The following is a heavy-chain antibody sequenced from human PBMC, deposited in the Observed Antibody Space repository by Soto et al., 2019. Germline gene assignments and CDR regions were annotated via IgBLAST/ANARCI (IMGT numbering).Heavy chain of an antibody. CDR1: GDSISSRSYY. Sequence: SETLSLTCTVTGDSISSRSYYWGWIRQPPGKGLEWIGSIYYSGSTYNNPSLRSRVSMSIDTSKDQFSLKLKSVTAADTALYFCARNRTSVVTQGFFDVWGPGSLVTVSS. CDR2: IYYSGST. J-gene: IGHJ4*03. D-gene: IGHD2-21*02. V-gene: IGHV4-39*01. CDR3: ARNRTSVVTQGFFDV.